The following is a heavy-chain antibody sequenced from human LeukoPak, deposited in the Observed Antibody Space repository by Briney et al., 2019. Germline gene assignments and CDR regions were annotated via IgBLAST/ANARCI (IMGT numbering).Heavy chain of an antibody. D-gene: IGHD7-27*01. CDR3: AGRNNWGWFFDY. V-gene: IGHV4-39*01. CDR2: IYYSGST. CDR1: GGSITSSSYY. J-gene: IGHJ4*02. Sequence: PSETLSLTCTVSGGSITSSSYYWGWIRQPPGKGPEWIGSIYYSGSTYYNPSLNSRVTISVDTSKNQFSLKLTSVTAADAAVYLCAGRNNWGWFFDYWGQGTLVTVSS.